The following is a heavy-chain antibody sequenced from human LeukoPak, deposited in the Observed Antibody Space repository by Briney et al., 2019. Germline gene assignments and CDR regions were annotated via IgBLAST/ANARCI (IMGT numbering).Heavy chain of an antibody. Sequence: PGGSLRLSCAASGFTFSSYAMSWVRQAPGKGLEWVSTISGSGSSINYADSVKGRFTFSRDNSKNTLYLQMNSLRAEDTAVYYCAKDLHDYGDYIEGYWGQGTLVTVSS. V-gene: IGHV3-23*01. D-gene: IGHD4-17*01. CDR1: GFTFSSYA. CDR2: ISGSGSSI. CDR3: AKDLHDYGDYIEGY. J-gene: IGHJ4*02.